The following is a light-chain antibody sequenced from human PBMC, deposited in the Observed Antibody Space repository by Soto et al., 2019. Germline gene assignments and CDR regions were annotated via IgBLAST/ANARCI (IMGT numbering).Light chain of an antibody. Sequence: EIVMTQSPATLSVSPGERATLSCRASQSVSSNLAWYQQKPGQAPRLLIYGASTRATGIQARFSGSGSGTEFTLTISSLHSEDSAVYYCQQYGSSPQDTFGQGTKVEVK. CDR2: GAS. V-gene: IGKV3-15*01. CDR3: QQYGSSPQDT. J-gene: IGKJ1*01. CDR1: QSVSSN.